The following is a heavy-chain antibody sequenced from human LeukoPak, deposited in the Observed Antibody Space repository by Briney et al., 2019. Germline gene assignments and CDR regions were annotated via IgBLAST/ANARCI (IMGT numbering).Heavy chain of an antibody. CDR1: GYTFTVYY. J-gene: IGHJ6*02. CDR2: INPNNGGT. D-gene: IGHD3-3*01. Sequence: ASVKVSCKASGYTFTVYYMHWVRQAPGQGLEWMGWINPNNGGTNYAQNFQGRVTMTRDSSISTAYMELGRLRSDDTAVYYCATGFGVVIKGRTYYYYSMDVWGQGTTVTVSS. V-gene: IGHV1-2*02. CDR3: ATGFGVVIKGRTYYYYSMDV.